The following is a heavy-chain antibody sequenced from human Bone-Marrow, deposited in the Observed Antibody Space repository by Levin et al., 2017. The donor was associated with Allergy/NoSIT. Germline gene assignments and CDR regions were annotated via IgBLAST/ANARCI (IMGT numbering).Heavy chain of an antibody. CDR2: ISYDGSNK. Sequence: GGSLRLSCAASGFTFSSYAMHWVRQAPGKGLEWVAVISYDGSNKYYADSVKGRFTISRDNSKNTLYLQMNSLRAEDTAVYYCARDTYGQGIAVAGAPYYYYGMDVWGQGTTVTVSS. D-gene: IGHD6-19*01. V-gene: IGHV3-30-3*01. J-gene: IGHJ6*02. CDR1: GFTFSSYA. CDR3: ARDTYGQGIAVAGAPYYYYGMDV.